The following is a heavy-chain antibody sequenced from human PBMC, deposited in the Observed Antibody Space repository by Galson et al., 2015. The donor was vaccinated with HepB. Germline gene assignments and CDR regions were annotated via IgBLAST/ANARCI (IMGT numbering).Heavy chain of an antibody. D-gene: IGHD6-13*01. V-gene: IGHV3-23*01. CDR2: ISGSGGTT. CDR1: GFTFRNYA. J-gene: IGHJ6*02. CDR3: AKGVSIAASSYYYYGMDV. Sequence: SLRLSCAASGFTFRNYAMSWVRQAPGKGLEWVSAISGSGGTTYYADSVKGRFTISRDNSKNTLYLQMNSLRAEDTAVYYCAKGVSIAASSYYYYGMDVWGQGTTVTVSS.